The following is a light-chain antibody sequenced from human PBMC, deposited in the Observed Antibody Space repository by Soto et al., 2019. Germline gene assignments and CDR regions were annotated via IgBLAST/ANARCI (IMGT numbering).Light chain of an antibody. CDR2: AAS. J-gene: IGKJ4*01. CDR1: QGINDF. Sequence: DIQMTQSPSSLSASVGDTVTITCRASQGINDFLAWCQQKPGKAPKSLISAASSLQSGVPSKFSGSGSDRDFTLTISSLQPEDSATYYCQQYHSYPVTFGGGTKVEIK. V-gene: IGKV1-16*02. CDR3: QQYHSYPVT.